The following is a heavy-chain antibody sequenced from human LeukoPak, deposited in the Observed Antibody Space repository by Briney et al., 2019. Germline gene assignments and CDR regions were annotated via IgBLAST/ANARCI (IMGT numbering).Heavy chain of an antibody. V-gene: IGHV1-69*13. D-gene: IGHD3-3*01. J-gene: IGHJ4*02. CDR1: GGTFSSYA. Sequence: SVKVSCKASGGTFSSYAISWVRRAPGQGLEWMEGIIPIFGTANYAQKFQGRVTITADESTSTAYMDLSSLRSEDTAVYYCAREAVLRFLEWQRFRGGLDYWGQGTLVTVSS. CDR3: AREAVLRFLEWQRFRGGLDY. CDR2: IIPIFGTA.